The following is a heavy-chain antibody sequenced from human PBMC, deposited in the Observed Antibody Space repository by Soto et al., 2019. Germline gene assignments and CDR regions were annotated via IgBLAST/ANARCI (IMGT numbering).Heavy chain of an antibody. D-gene: IGHD3-22*01. J-gene: IGHJ3*02. Sequence: ASVKVSCKASGYTFTSYDINWVRQATGQGLEWMGWMNPNSGNTDYAQKIQGRVTMTRNTSISTAYMELSSLRSDDTAVYYCARVVVVLDAFDIWGQGTMVTVSS. CDR1: GYTFTSYD. V-gene: IGHV1-8*01. CDR3: ARVVVVLDAFDI. CDR2: MNPNSGNT.